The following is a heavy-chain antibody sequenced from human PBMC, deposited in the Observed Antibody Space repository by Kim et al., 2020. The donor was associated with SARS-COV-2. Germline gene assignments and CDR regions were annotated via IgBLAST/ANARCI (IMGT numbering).Heavy chain of an antibody. D-gene: IGHD6-13*01. CDR1: GGSISSSSYY. CDR2: IYYSGST. J-gene: IGHJ5*02. Sequence: SETLSLTCTVSGGSISSSSYYWGWIRQPPGKGLEWIGSIYYSGSTYYNPSLKSRVTISVDTSKNQFSLKLSSVTAADTAVYYCARQGAAELYNWFDPWGQGTLVTVSS. V-gene: IGHV4-39*01. CDR3: ARQGAAELYNWFDP.